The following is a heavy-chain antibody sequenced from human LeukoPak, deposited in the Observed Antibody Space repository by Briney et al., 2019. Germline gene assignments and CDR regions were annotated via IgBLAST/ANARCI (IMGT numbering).Heavy chain of an antibody. Sequence: ASVKVSCKASGYSFTSHYMHWVRQAPGQGLEWLGLINPSGSSTLYAQKFQGRVTMTRDMSTTTDYMEMSSLRSEDTAVYYCARTGYYYDSSGYPDYWGQGTLVTVSS. CDR2: INPSGSST. V-gene: IGHV1-46*01. CDR1: GYSFTSHY. D-gene: IGHD3-22*01. CDR3: ARTGYYYDSSGYPDY. J-gene: IGHJ4*02.